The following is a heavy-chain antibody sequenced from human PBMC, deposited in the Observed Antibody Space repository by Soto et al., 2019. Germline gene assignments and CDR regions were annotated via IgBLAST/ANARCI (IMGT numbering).Heavy chain of an antibody. V-gene: IGHV3-23*01. CDR3: VKDRATIFGVIWKYGMDV. J-gene: IGHJ6*02. CDR2: INESGGTT. CDR1: GFKFRSYG. Sequence: EEQLLESGGGLVEPGGSLRLSCVASGFKFRSYGMAWVRQAPGKGLEWVSDINESGGTTNCADSVRGRFAISRDNSRNTLDLLMNSLRPEDTAVYYCVKDRATIFGVIWKYGMDVWGQGTTVYVSS. D-gene: IGHD3-3*01.